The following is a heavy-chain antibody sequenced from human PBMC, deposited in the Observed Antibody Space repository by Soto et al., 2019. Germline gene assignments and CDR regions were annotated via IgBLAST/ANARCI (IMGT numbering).Heavy chain of an antibody. Sequence: SETLSLTCTVSGGSISSYYWSWIRQPPGKGLEWIGYIYYSGSTNYNPSLKSRVTISVDTSKNQFSLKLNSMTAAYTAVYYCARHNYGSGSTYFDYWGQGTLVTV. CDR2: IYYSGST. D-gene: IGHD3-10*01. V-gene: IGHV4-59*08. CDR3: ARHNYGSGSTYFDY. J-gene: IGHJ4*02. CDR1: GGSISSYY.